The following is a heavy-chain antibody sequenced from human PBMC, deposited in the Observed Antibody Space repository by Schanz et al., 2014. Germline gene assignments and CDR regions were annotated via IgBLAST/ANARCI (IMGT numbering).Heavy chain of an antibody. Sequence: QVQLVESGGGVVQPGRSLRLSCAASGFNFGSHGMHWVRQAPGKGLEWVAVISYDGSFKNYADSVRGRITMSRDNSKSTLYVEMNSLRVEDTGLYFCARGGSGSHYRLDYWGQGTLVTVSS. CDR3: ARGGSGSHYRLDY. V-gene: IGHV3-33*01. D-gene: IGHD1-26*01. CDR1: GFNFGSHG. CDR2: ISYDGSFK. J-gene: IGHJ4*02.